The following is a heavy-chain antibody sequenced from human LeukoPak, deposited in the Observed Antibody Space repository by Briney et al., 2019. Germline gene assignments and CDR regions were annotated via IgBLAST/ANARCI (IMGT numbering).Heavy chain of an antibody. J-gene: IGHJ4*02. CDR3: GRVYCGGNCYSPPLPDY. Sequence: QAGGSLRLSCAASGFTFSSYWMSWVRQAPGKGLDWVAGIWYDGSNKNYADSVKGRFTISRDNSKNTLFLQMNSLRAEDTAVYYCGRVYCGGNCYSPPLPDYWGQGTLVTVSA. CDR2: IWYDGSNK. V-gene: IGHV3-33*08. D-gene: IGHD2-21*02. CDR1: GFTFSSYW.